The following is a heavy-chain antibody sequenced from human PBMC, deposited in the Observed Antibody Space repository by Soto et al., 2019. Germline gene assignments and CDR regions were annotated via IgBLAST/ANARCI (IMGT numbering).Heavy chain of an antibody. D-gene: IGHD3-22*01. Sequence: GGSLRLSCAASGFTFSDYSMNWVSQATGKGLEWVSSISSSSSYIYYADSVKGRFTISRDNAKNSLYLQMNSLRAEDTAVYYCARVYYDSSGYYCFDYWGQGTLVTVSS. CDR2: ISSSSSYI. CDR1: GFTFSDYS. V-gene: IGHV3-21*01. CDR3: ARVYYDSSGYYCFDY. J-gene: IGHJ4*02.